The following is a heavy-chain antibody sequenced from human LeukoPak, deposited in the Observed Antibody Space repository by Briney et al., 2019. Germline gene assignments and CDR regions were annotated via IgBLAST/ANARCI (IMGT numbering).Heavy chain of an antibody. CDR3: ARDGGSAMPFDY. D-gene: IGHD2-2*01. V-gene: IGHV4-61*02. J-gene: IGHJ4*02. CDR2: IYTSGST. CDR1: GGSISSGSYY. Sequence: SETLSLTCTVSGGSISSGSYYWSWIRQPAGKGLEWIGRIYTSGSTNYNPSLKSRVTISVDTSKNQFSLKLSSVTAADTAVYYCARDGGSAMPFDYWGQGTLVTVSS.